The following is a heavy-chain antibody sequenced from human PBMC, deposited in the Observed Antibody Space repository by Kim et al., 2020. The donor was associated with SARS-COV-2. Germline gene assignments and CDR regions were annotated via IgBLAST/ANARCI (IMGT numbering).Heavy chain of an antibody. Sequence: AESVKSRITINPDTSKTQFSLQLNSVTPEDTAVYYCARDDIVVALLAFDLWGQGTMVTVSS. D-gene: IGHD2-2*01. CDR3: ARDDIVVALLAFDL. V-gene: IGHV6-1*01. J-gene: IGHJ3*01.